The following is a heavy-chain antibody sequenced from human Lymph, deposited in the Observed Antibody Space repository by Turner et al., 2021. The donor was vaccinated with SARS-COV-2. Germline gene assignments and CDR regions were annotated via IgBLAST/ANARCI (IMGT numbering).Heavy chain of an antibody. D-gene: IGHD2-15*01. Sequence: VQLVESGVGLVQPGQSPRLSRPASGFASGDCAMCWVRQAQGKGLEWVGFIRSKAYGGKTQYAASVKGRFTISRDDSKSTANLQMNSLKTEDTAVYYCTRVKYCTGGSCYGYHFDYWGQGTLVTVSS. J-gene: IGHJ4*02. V-gene: IGHV3-49*04. CDR1: GFASGDCA. CDR2: IRSKAYGGKT. CDR3: TRVKYCTGGSCYGYHFDY.